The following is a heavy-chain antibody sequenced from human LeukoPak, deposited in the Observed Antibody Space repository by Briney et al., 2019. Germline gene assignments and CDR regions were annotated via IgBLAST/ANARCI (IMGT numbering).Heavy chain of an antibody. J-gene: IGHJ3*02. CDR2: IYYSGST. D-gene: IGHD6-13*01. CDR3: ARDSRDRYSSSWYAFDI. CDR1: GGSISSHY. V-gene: IGHV4-59*11. Sequence: SETLSLTCTVSGGSISSHYSSWIRQPPAKALEWIRYIYYSGSTNYNPSLKSRVPISVDTSKNQFSLKLSSVTAADTAVYYCARDSRDRYSSSWYAFDIWGQGTMVTVSS.